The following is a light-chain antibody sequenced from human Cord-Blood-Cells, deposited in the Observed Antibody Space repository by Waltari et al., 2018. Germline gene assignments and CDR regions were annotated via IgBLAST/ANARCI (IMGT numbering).Light chain of an antibody. CDR1: SSDGGGYNY. CDR3: SSYTSSSTPLVV. CDR2: DVS. Sequence: QSALTQPASVSGSPGQSITISCTGTSSDGGGYNYVSWYQQHPGKAPKLMIYDVSNRPSGVSNRFSGSKSGNTAALTISVLQAEDEADYYCSSYTSSSTPLVVFGGGTKLTVL. V-gene: IGLV2-14*01. J-gene: IGLJ2*01.